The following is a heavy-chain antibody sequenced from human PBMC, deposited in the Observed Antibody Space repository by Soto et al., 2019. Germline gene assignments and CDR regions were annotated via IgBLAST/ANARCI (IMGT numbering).Heavy chain of an antibody. J-gene: IGHJ4*02. V-gene: IGHV1-69*01. CDR3: ARGRDQPPVGLYFDS. CDR1: GDAFTNYI. D-gene: IGHD1-26*01. Sequence: QVQLVQSGAEVKKPGSSVKVSCKASGDAFTNYIFDWVRQAPGQGLEWMGGIIPMFGTPKYAQTFQDRVTISADVSTGTAYLELPSLRFDDTAVYYCARGRDQPPVGLYFDSWSEGTRVTVSS. CDR2: IIPMFGTP.